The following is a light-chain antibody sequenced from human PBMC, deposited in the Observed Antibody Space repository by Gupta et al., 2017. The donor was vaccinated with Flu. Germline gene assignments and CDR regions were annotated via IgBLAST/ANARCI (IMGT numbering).Light chain of an antibody. V-gene: IGLV3-19*01. CDR3: NSRDSTDNHQAV. CDR2: DKN. Sequence: TVRSTCKGDSLRNYYASWYQQKPGHAPVLVIYDKNIRPSGIPDRFSGSSSGNTASLTITGAQAEEEADYYCNSRDSTDNHQAVFGGGTKLTVL. CDR1: SLRNYY. J-gene: IGLJ2*01.